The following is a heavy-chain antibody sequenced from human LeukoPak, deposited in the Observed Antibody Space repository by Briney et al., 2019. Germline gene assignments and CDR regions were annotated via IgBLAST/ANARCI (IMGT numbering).Heavy chain of an antibody. CDR3: ARDGWNDDDGFDI. Sequence: SETLSLTCTVSGYSISSGYYWGWIRQPPGKGLEWIGNIYHSGSTFYNPSLKSRVTISVDTSKNQFSLKLSSVTAADTAVYYCARDGWNDDDGFDIWGQGTMVTVSS. CDR1: GYSISSGYY. J-gene: IGHJ3*02. CDR2: IYHSGST. V-gene: IGHV4-38-2*02. D-gene: IGHD1-1*01.